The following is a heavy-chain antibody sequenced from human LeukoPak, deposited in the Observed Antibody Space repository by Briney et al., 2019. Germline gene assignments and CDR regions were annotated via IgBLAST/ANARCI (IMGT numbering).Heavy chain of an antibody. CDR2: VSGNGRHT. CDR3: AKGINVDGYNFERGADC. V-gene: IGHV3-23*01. J-gene: IGHJ4*02. Sequence: GGSLRLSCGASGFSFSTYVMSWVRQPPGKGLEWVSSVSGNGRHTYNADFVKGRFAISRDNSKNTFFLQVNSLRVEDTAVYYCAKGINVDGYNFERGADCWGQGILVTVSS. D-gene: IGHD5-24*01. CDR1: GFSFSTYV.